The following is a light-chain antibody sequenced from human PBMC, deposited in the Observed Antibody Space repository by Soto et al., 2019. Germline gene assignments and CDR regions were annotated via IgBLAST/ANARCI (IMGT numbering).Light chain of an antibody. CDR3: QHYNSYSEA. Sequence: DIQMTQSPSTLSASIGYRFTITCRASQTISSWLAWYQQKPVKAPKLLIYKASTLKSGVPSRFSGSGSGTEFTLTISSLQPDDFATYYCQHYNSYSEAFGQGTTVDIK. CDR2: KAS. V-gene: IGKV1-5*03. CDR1: QTISSW. J-gene: IGKJ1*01.